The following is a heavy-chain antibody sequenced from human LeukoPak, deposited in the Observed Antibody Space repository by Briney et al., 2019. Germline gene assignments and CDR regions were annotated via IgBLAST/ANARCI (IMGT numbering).Heavy chain of an antibody. D-gene: IGHD3-10*01. Sequence: SETLSLTCTVSGGSISSGTYYWSWIRQHPGKGLEWIGYIYYIGSTYYNPSLKSRVTISVDTSKNQFSLKLSSVTAADTAVYYCARSLWFGDSPLDYWGQGTLVT. CDR2: IYYIGST. V-gene: IGHV4-31*03. CDR1: GGSISSGTYY. CDR3: ARSLWFGDSPLDY. J-gene: IGHJ4*02.